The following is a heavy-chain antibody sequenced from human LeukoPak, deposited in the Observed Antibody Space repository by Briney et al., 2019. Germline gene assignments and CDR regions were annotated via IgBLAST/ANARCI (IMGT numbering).Heavy chain of an antibody. Sequence: PGGFLSLSCAASGFTFSSNSMHWVRRAPGKGLEWVAVIYYDGNTQYYADSVKGRFTISRDNFKNTLFLQMNSLRADDTAVYYCARWGAGRTSDYWGQGTLVTVCS. D-gene: IGHD1-26*01. CDR3: ARWGAGRTSDY. CDR2: IYYDGNTQ. V-gene: IGHV3-33*01. J-gene: IGHJ4*02. CDR1: GFTFSSNS.